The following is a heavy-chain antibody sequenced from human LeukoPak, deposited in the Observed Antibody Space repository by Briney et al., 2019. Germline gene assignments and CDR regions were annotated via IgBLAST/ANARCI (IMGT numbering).Heavy chain of an antibody. CDR1: GGSISSYY. Sequence: SETLSLTCTVSGGSISSYYWSWIRQPAGKGLEWIGRIYTSGSTNYNPSLKSRVTMSVDTSKNQFSLKLSSVTAADTAVYYCARDSAGYCSSTSCSDYWGQGTLVTVSS. CDR2: IYTSGST. CDR3: ARDSAGYCSSTSCSDY. J-gene: IGHJ4*02. V-gene: IGHV4-4*07. D-gene: IGHD2-2*01.